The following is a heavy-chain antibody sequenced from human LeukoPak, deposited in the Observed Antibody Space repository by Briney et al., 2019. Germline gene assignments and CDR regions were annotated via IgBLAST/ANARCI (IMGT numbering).Heavy chain of an antibody. Sequence: SETLSLTCAVYGGSFSGYYWSWIRQPPGKGLERIGEINHSGSTNYNPSLKSRVTISVDTSKNQFSLKLSSVTAADTAVYYCARAAPRYSSGWLDWGQGTLVTVSS. CDR2: INHSGST. J-gene: IGHJ4*02. CDR1: GGSFSGYY. V-gene: IGHV4-34*01. D-gene: IGHD6-19*01. CDR3: ARAAPRYSSGWLD.